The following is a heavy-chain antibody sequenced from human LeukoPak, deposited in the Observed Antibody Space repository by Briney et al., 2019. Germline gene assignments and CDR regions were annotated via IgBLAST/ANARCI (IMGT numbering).Heavy chain of an antibody. J-gene: IGHJ4*02. CDR2: ISAYNGNT. D-gene: IGHD3-3*01. V-gene: IGHV1-18*01. Sequence: ASVKVSCKASGYTFTSYGISWVRQAPGQGLEWMGWISAYNGNTNYAQKLQGRVTVTTDTSTSTAYMELRSLRSDDTAVYYCARVSQYYDFWSGYLSWGQGTLVTVSS. CDR3: ARVSQYYDFWSGYLS. CDR1: GYTFTSYG.